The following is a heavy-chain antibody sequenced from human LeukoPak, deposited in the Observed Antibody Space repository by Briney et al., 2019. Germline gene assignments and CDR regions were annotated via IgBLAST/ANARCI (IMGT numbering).Heavy chain of an antibody. V-gene: IGHV4-59*08. CDR3: ARNRYYYGSGNYGVPNWFDP. D-gene: IGHD3-10*01. J-gene: IGHJ5*02. CDR2: IYYSGST. Sequence: PSETLSLTCTVSGSSISSYYWSWIRQPPGKGLEWIGYIYYSGSTNYNPSLKSRVTISVDTSKNQFSLKLSSVTAADTAMYYCARNRYYYGSGNYGVPNWFDPWGQGTLVTVSS. CDR1: GSSISSYY.